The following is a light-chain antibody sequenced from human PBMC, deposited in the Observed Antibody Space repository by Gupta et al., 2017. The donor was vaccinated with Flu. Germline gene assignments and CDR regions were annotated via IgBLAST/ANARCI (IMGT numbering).Light chain of an antibody. J-gene: IGKJ4*01. CDR2: DAS. Sequence: PLTQSPSSLSASVGDRVTITCQASPDSSNYLNWYQQKPGKAPKLLIYDASNLETGVPSRCNGSGSGPECTVSSSSLQPEDVATNYCPQYDKLPLTFGGGTKVEIK. CDR3: PQYDKLPLT. CDR1: PDSSNY. V-gene: IGKV1-33*01.